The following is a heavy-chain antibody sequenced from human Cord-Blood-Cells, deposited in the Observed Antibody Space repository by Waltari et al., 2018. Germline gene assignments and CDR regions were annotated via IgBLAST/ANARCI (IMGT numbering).Heavy chain of an antibody. CDR2: IYYSGST. D-gene: IGHD3-10*01. J-gene: IGHJ4*02. V-gene: IGHV4-39*01. CDR1: GGSISSSSYY. Sequence: QLQLQESGPGLVKPSETLSLTCTVPGGSISSSSYYWGWIRQPPGKGLEWIGSIYYSGSTYDDPSLKSRVTISVDQSKNQCSLKRSSVTAADTAVYYCASYGSGSYYNGNFDYWGQGTLVTVSS. CDR3: ASYGSGSYYNGNFDY.